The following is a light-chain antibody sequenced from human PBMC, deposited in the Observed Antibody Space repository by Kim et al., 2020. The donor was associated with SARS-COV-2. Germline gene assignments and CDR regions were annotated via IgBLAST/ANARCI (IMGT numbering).Light chain of an antibody. V-gene: IGLV2-14*03. CDR1: SSDVAGYNY. Sequence: QSALTQPASVSGSPGQSITISCTGTSSDVAGYNYVSWYQQHPGKAPKLMIYDVSRRPSGVSSRFSGSKSGNTASLTISGLQAEDEADYHCSSYTRSTTVVFGGRTQLTVL. CDR3: SSYTRSTTVV. CDR2: DVS. J-gene: IGLJ2*01.